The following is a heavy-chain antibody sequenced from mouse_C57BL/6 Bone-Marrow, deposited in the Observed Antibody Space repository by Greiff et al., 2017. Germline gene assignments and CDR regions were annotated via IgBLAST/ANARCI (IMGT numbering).Heavy chain of an antibody. CDR3: AREDYYGSSLWYFDV. CDR1: GYTFTSYG. V-gene: IGHV1-81*01. D-gene: IGHD1-1*01. J-gene: IGHJ1*03. CDR2: IYPRSGNT. Sequence: QVQLQQSGAELARPGASVKLSCKASGYTFTSYGISWVKQRTGQGLEWIGEIYPRSGNTYYNEKFKGKATLTADKSSSTAYMQLSSLTSEDSAVYYCAREDYYGSSLWYFDVWGTGTTVTVSS.